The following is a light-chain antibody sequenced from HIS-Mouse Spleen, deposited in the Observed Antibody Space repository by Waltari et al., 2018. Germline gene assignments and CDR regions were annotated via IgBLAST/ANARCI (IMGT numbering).Light chain of an antibody. CDR2: GAS. J-gene: IGKJ1*01. CDR3: QQYNNWPPWT. CDR1: QSVSSN. V-gene: IGKV3-15*01. Sequence: EIVMTQSLATLSVSPGARATLSCRASQSVSSNLAWYPQKPGQAPRLLIYGASTRPTGIPARFSGSGSGTEFTLTISSLQSEDFAVYYCQQYNNWPPWTFGQGTKVEIK.